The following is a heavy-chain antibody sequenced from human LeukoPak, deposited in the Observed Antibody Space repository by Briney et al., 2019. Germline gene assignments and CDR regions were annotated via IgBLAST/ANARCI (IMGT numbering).Heavy chain of an antibody. CDR2: ISGSGGST. D-gene: IGHD7-27*01. CDR3: AKDRPASWGYYFDY. J-gene: IGHJ4*02. V-gene: IGHV3-23*01. Sequence: GGSLRLSCAASGFTFNNYAMSWVRQAPGKGLEWVSAISGSGGSTYYADSVKGRFTISRDDSKNTLYLQMNGLRAEDTAVYYCAKDRPASWGYYFDYWGQGTLVTVSS. CDR1: GFTFNNYA.